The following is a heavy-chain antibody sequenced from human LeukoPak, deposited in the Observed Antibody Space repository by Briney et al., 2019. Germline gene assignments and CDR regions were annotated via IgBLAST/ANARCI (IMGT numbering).Heavy chain of an antibody. J-gene: IGHJ4*02. V-gene: IGHV4-34*01. CDR3: VRSYNRVELLYY. CDR1: GGSFSGYY. Sequence: SETLSPTCAVYGGSFSGYYWTWIRQPPGKGLEWIGEINHSGSSNYNPSLKSRVTISLDTSKNQFSLRLSSVTAADTAVYYCVRSYNRVELLYYWGQGTLVTVSS. D-gene: IGHD3-10*01. CDR2: INHSGSS.